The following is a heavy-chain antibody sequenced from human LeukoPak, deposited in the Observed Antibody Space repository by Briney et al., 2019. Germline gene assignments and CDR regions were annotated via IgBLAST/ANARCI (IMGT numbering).Heavy chain of an antibody. CDR3: ASAMVRGVNYFDY. CDR1: GGSISSYY. V-gene: IGHV4-59*08. J-gene: IGHJ4*02. D-gene: IGHD3-10*01. Sequence: SETLSLTCTVSGGSISSYYWSWIRQPPGKGLGWIGYIYYSGSTNYNPSLKSRVTISVDTSKNQFSLKLSSVTAADTAVYYCASAMVRGVNYFDYWGQGTLVTVSS. CDR2: IYYSGST.